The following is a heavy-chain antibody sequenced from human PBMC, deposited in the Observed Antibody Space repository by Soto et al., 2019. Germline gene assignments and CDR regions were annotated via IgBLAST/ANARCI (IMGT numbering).Heavy chain of an antibody. V-gene: IGHV1-3*01. J-gene: IGHJ3*02. Sequence: ASVKVSCKASGYTLTSYAMRWVRQAPGQRLEWMGWINAGNGNTKYSQKFQGRVTITRDTSASTAYMGLSSLRSEDTAVYYCARELVLGAFDIWGQGTMVTVSS. D-gene: IGHD2-8*02. CDR3: ARELVLGAFDI. CDR1: GYTLTSYA. CDR2: INAGNGNT.